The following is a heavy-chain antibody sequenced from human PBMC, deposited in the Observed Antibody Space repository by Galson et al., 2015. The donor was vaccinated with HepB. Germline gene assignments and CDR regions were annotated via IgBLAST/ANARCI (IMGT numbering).Heavy chain of an antibody. Sequence: SLRLSCAASGFTFSSYAMHWVRQAPGKGLEWVAVISYDGSNKYYADSVKGRFTISRDNSKNTLYLQMNSLRAEDTAVYYCARDKEDSSSSKSRGDNWFDPWGQGTLVTVSS. J-gene: IGHJ5*02. CDR2: ISYDGSNK. D-gene: IGHD6-6*01. CDR3: ARDKEDSSSSKSRGDNWFDP. V-gene: IGHV3-30-3*01. CDR1: GFTFSSYA.